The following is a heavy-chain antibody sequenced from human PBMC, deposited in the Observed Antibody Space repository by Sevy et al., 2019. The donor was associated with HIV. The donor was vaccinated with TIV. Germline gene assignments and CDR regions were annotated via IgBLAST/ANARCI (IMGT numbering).Heavy chain of an antibody. D-gene: IGHD3-16*01. CDR3: VKEGGGGGGDH. CDR2: IQYDGSNK. Sequence: GGSLRLSCAASGFSFSSYDMHWVRQAPGKGLEWMSYIQYDGSNKDYADSVKGRFTISRDNSKNTLYLQMNSLRVEDTAVFYGVKEGGGGGGDHWGQGTLVTVSS. CDR1: GFSFSSYD. J-gene: IGHJ4*02. V-gene: IGHV3-30*02.